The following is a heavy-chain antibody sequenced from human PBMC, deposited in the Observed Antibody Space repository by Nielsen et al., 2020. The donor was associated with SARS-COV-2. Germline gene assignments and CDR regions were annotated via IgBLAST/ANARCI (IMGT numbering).Heavy chain of an antibody. CDR3: ASELVPGYYGMDV. J-gene: IGHJ6*02. Sequence: GGSLRLSFAASGFPFSTYGMHWVRQAPGKGLEWVPVIWYDGSNKYYADSVKGRFTISRDNSKNTLYLQMNSLRAEDTAVYYCASELVPGYYGMDVWGQGTTVTVSS. CDR1: GFPFSTYG. CDR2: IWYDGSNK. V-gene: IGHV3-33*01. D-gene: IGHD6-13*01.